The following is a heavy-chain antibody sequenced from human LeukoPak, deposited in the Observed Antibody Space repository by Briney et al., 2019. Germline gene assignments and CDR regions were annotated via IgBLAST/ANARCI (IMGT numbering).Heavy chain of an antibody. J-gene: IGHJ5*02. CDR2: ISAYNGNT. CDR1: GYTFTGYY. V-gene: IGHV1-18*04. Sequence: ASVKVSCKASGYTFTGYYMHWVRQAPGQGLEWMGWISAYNGNTNYAQKLQGRVTMTTDTSTSTAYMELRSLRSDDTAVYYCARDFPVYLISRTGTNWFDPWGQGTLVTVSS. D-gene: IGHD1-14*01. CDR3: ARDFPVYLISRTGTNWFDP.